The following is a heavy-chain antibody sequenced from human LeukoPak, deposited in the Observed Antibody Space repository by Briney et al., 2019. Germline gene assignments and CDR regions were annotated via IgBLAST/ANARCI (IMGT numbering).Heavy chain of an antibody. D-gene: IGHD1-20*01. V-gene: IGHV3-30*02. CDR2: IRYDGSIK. Sequence: PGGSLRLSCAASGFTFSSYGMHWVRQAPGKGLDWVAFIRYDGSIKDYADSVKGRFTISRDNSKRTLYLQMNSLRAENTAMYYCARDGLTGTTDGTLDFWGQGTLVTVSS. J-gene: IGHJ4*02. CDR1: GFTFSSYG. CDR3: ARDGLTGTTDGTLDF.